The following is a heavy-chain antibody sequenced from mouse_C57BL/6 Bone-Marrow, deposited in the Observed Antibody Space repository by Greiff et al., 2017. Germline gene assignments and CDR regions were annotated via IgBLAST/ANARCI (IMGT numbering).Heavy chain of an antibody. D-gene: IGHD1-1*01. CDR1: GYTFTSYW. V-gene: IGHV1-64*01. CDR3: ARWAYGSPDY. J-gene: IGHJ2*01. Sequence: VQLQQPGAELVKPGASVKLSCMASGYTFTSYWMHWVKQRPGQGLEWIGMIHPNSGSTNDNEKFKSKATMTVDKSSSTAYMQLSSLTSEDSAVYYCARWAYGSPDYWGQGTTLTVSS. CDR2: IHPNSGST.